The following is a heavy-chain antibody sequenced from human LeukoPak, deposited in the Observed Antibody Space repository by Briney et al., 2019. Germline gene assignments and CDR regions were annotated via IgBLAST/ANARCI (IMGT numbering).Heavy chain of an antibody. CDR3: ARDDNYYDSSGPIDY. Sequence: ASVSVSCKASGYTFTGYYMHWVLQAPGQGLEWMGWINPNSGGTNYAQKFQGRVTMTRDTSISTAYMELSRLRSDDTAVYYCARDDNYYDSSGPIDYWGQGTLVTVSS. D-gene: IGHD3-22*01. CDR2: INPNSGGT. V-gene: IGHV1-2*02. J-gene: IGHJ4*02. CDR1: GYTFTGYY.